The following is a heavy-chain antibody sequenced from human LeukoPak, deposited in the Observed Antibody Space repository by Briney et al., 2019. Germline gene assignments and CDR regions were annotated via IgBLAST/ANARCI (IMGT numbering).Heavy chain of an antibody. V-gene: IGHV1-46*01. CDR3: AGSPSYGSGSPGWFDP. Sequence: ASVKVSCKASGYTFTSYYMHWVRQAPGQGLEWMGIINPSGGSTSYAQKFQGRVTMTRDTSTSTVYMELSSLRSEDTAVYYCAGSPSYGSGSPGWFDPWGQGTLVTVSS. D-gene: IGHD3-10*01. CDR1: GYTFTSYY. J-gene: IGHJ5*02. CDR2: INPSGGST.